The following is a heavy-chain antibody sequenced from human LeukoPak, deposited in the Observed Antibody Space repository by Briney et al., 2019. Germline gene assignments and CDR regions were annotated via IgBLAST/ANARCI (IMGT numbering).Heavy chain of an antibody. J-gene: IGHJ4*02. V-gene: IGHV3-53*01. Sequence: PGGSLTLSCAASGFTVSSNYMSWVRQAPGKGLEWVSVIYTGGSTYYADSVKGRFTISRDNSKNTLFLQMSSLRGEDTAVYFCARDRGGTFGIWGQGTLVTVSS. D-gene: IGHD2-15*01. CDR2: IYTGGST. CDR3: ARDRGGTFGI. CDR1: GFTVSSNY.